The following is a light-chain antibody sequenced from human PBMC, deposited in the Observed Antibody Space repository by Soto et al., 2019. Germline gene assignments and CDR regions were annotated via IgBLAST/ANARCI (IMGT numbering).Light chain of an antibody. J-gene: IGLJ2*01. Sequence: QSVLTQPPSVSGAPGQRVTISWTGSSSKIGAGYDVHWYQQLPGTAPKLLIYNNSNRPSGVPDRFSGSKSGTSASLAITGLQTEDEADYYCQSYDSSLSGVVFGGGTKLTVL. CDR2: NNS. V-gene: IGLV1-40*01. CDR1: SSKIGAGYD. CDR3: QSYDSSLSGVV.